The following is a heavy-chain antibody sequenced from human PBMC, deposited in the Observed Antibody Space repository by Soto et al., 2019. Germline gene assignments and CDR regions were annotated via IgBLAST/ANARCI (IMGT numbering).Heavy chain of an antibody. CDR3: ATSTLGGYSYGNGGYYYRAV. CDR2: IYHSGST. V-gene: IGHV4-4*02. Sequence: QVQLQESGPGLVKPSGTLSLTCAVSSGSISSSNWWSWVRQPPGKGLEWIGEIYHSGSTNYNPSLKRRVTISVDKSKNQSSLKLSTVTAADTPVYYCATSTLGGYSYGNGGYYYRAVWGKGTTVTVSS. D-gene: IGHD5-18*01. CDR1: SGSISSSNW. J-gene: IGHJ6*03.